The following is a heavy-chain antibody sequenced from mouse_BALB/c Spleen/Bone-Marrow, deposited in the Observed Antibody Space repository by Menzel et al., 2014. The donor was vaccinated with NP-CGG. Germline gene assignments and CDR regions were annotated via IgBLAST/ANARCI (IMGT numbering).Heavy chain of an antibody. V-gene: IGHV5-4*02. D-gene: IGHD2-14*01. CDR2: ISDGGSYT. CDR3: ARTYRPYALDY. CDR1: GFIFSDYY. Sequence: EVQRVESGGGLVKPGGSLKLSCAASGFIFSDYYMYWVRQTPEKRLEWVATISDGGSYTSCPDSVKGRFTVSRDNAKNNLYLQMSSLKSEDTAFYYCARTYRPYALDYWGQGSSVTVSS. J-gene: IGHJ4*01.